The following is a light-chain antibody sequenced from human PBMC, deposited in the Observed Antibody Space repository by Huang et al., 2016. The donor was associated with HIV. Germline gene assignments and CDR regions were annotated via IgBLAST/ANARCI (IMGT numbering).Light chain of an antibody. CDR2: GAS. V-gene: IGKV3-15*01. CDR1: QSISTN. CDR3: QQYNHWPLT. Sequence: VMTQSPATLSVSPGERVTLSCRASQSISTNLAWYQQTAGQAPRLLVFGASTSATGLPATGGPTRFSGSGSGTDFTLTISSLRSEDFAVYYCQQYNHWPLTFGGGTKVEIK. J-gene: IGKJ4*01.